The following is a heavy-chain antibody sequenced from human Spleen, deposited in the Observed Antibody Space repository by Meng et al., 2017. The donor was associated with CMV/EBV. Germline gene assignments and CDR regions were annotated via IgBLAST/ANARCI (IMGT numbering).Heavy chain of an antibody. Sequence: CRASGCTGTGYYVHWVRQAPGQGLEWMGWINPNSGGTNYEEKCQGRVTMTRDTSITTAYMEVSRLRSDDTAVYYCARDADPGDFDFWGQGTLVTVSS. CDR1: GCTGTGYY. D-gene: IGHD7-27*01. CDR3: ARDADPGDFDF. V-gene: IGHV1-2*02. J-gene: IGHJ4*02. CDR2: INPNSGGT.